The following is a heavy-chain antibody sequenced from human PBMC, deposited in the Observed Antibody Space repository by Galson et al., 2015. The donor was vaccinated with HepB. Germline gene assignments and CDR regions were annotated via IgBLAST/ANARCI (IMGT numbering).Heavy chain of an antibody. CDR3: ARDGDYGGYYFDY. CDR2: IWYDGSNK. CDR1: GFTFSSYG. D-gene: IGHD4-23*01. J-gene: IGHJ4*02. V-gene: IGHV3-33*01. Sequence: SLRLSCAASGFTFSSYGMHWVRQAPGKGLEWVAVIWYDGSNKYYADSVKGRFTISRDNSKNTLYLQMNSLRAEDTAVYYCARDGDYGGYYFDYWGQGTLVTVSS.